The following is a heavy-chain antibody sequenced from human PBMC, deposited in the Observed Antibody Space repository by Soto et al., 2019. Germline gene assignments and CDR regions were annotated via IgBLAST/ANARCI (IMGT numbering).Heavy chain of an antibody. Sequence: QVQLLQSGAEVKKPGSSVKVSCKASGGTFSSYAINWVRQAPGQGLEWRGGIIPIFGTANYAQKFQGRVTITADESTSTAYMELSSLRSEDTAVYYCARGSGGSSYYYYGMDVWGQGTTVTVSS. V-gene: IGHV1-69*12. CDR2: IIPIFGTA. D-gene: IGHD2-15*01. CDR3: ARGSGGSSYYYYGMDV. CDR1: GGTFSSYA. J-gene: IGHJ6*02.